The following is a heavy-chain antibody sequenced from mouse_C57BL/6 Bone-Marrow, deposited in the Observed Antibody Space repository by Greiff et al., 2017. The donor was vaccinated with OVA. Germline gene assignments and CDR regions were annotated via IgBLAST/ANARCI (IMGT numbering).Heavy chain of an antibody. CDR2: INPYNGGT. Sequence: VQLQQSGPVLVKPGASVKMSCKASGYTFTDYYMNWVKQSHGKSLEWIGVINPYNGGTSYNQKFKGKATLTVDKSSSTAYMELNSLTSEDSAVYYCARYSITTVVATRAMDYWGQGTSVTVSS. J-gene: IGHJ4*01. D-gene: IGHD1-1*01. CDR1: GYTFTDYY. V-gene: IGHV1-19*01. CDR3: ARYSITTVVATRAMDY.